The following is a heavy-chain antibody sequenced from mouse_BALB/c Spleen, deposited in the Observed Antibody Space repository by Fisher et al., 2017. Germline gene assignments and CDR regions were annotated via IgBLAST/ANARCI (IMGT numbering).Heavy chain of an antibody. CDR3: ARWGGGNYGDAMDY. Sequence: RFTISRDNAKNTLFLQMTSLRSEDTAMYYCARWGGGNYGDAMDYWGQGTSVTVSS. J-gene: IGHJ4*01. D-gene: IGHD2-1*01. V-gene: IGHV5-17*02.